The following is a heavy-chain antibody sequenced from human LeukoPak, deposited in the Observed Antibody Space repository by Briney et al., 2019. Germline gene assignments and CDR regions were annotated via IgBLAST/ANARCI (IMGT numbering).Heavy chain of an antibody. D-gene: IGHD3-16*01. CDR1: GGSISSYY. CDR3: ARGVALSEVITFGGVDY. Sequence: SETLSLTCTVSGGSISSYYWSWIRQPPGKGLEWIGYIYYSGSTNYNPSPKSRVTISVDTSKNQFSLKLSSVTAADTAVYYCARGVALSEVITFGGVDYWGQGTLVTVSS. V-gene: IGHV4-59*01. J-gene: IGHJ4*02. CDR2: IYYSGST.